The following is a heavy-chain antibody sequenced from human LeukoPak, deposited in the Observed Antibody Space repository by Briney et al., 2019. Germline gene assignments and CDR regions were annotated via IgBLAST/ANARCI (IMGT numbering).Heavy chain of an antibody. D-gene: IGHD3-10*01. J-gene: IGHJ4*02. CDR1: GGSISSGSYY. CDR3: ARDRRWFGEV. CDR2: IYTSGST. Sequence: KTSQTLSLTCTVSGGSISSGSYYWSWIRQPAGKGLEWIGRIYTSGSTNYNPSLKSRVTISVDTSKNQFSLKLSSVTAADTAVYYCARDRRWFGEVWGQGTLVTVSS. V-gene: IGHV4-61*02.